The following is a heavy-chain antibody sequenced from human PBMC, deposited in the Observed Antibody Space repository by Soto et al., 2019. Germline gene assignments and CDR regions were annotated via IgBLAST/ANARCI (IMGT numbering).Heavy chain of an antibody. D-gene: IGHD3-10*01. J-gene: IGHJ4*02. CDR1: GFTFSSHW. CDR2: VNLGGSEK. Sequence: EVQLVESGGGLVQPGGSLRLSCAASGFTFSSHWMSWVRQAPGKGLEWVANVNLGGSEKYYVDSVKGRFTISRDNAKNSLYLQMNSLRAEDTAVYYCARDYYFRSGSVDYWGQGTLVTVSS. V-gene: IGHV3-7*01. CDR3: ARDYYFRSGSVDY.